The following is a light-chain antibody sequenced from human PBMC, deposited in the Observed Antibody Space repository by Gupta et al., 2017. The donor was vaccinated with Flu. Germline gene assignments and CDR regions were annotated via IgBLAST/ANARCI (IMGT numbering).Light chain of an antibody. CDR3: AAWDYSLNGWV. V-gene: IGLV1-44*01. CDR2: TNS. J-gene: IGLJ3*02. Sequence: QYVFTQPPYASGTPGQRVPHSCSGSHSHIGTNTVNWYQQLPGTAPKRLIYTNSQRPSGVPDRFSGSKSGTSASLAISGLRSDDEADYDCAAWDYSLNGWVFGGGTKLTVL. CDR1: HSHIGTNT.